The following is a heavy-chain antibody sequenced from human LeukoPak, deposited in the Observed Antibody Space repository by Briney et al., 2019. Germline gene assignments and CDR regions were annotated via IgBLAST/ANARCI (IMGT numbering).Heavy chain of an antibody. V-gene: IGHV3-49*03. J-gene: IGHJ3*02. CDR2: IRSKAYGGTT. CDR1: GFTFGDYA. Sequence: AGGSLRLSCTASGFTFGDYAMSWFRQAPGKGLEWVGFIRSKAYGGTTEYAASVKGRFTISRDDSKSIAYLQMNSLKTEDTAVYYCTRGSGQFVVVPAAIVGIADDAFDIWGQGTMVTVSS. D-gene: IGHD2-2*02. CDR3: TRGSGQFVVVPAAIVGIADDAFDI.